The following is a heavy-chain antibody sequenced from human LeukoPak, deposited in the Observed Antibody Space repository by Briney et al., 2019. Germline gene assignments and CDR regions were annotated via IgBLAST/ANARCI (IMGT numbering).Heavy chain of an antibody. D-gene: IGHD6-19*01. CDR1: GFTFSSYS. CDR2: ISSSSSYI. V-gene: IGHV3-21*01. Sequence: GGSLRLSCAASGFTFSSYSMNWVRQAPGKGLEWVSSISSSSSYIYYADSVKGRLTISRDNAKNSLYLQMNSLRAEDTAVYYCARDPSAAVAGTAYWGQGTLVTVSS. J-gene: IGHJ4*02. CDR3: ARDPSAAVAGTAY.